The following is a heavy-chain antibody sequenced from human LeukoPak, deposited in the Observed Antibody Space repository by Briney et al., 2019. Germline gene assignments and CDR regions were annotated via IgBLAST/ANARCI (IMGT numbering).Heavy chain of an antibody. V-gene: IGHV4-31*03. CDR3: ARAGMVRGVTDWFDP. Sequence: TLSLTCTVSGGSISSGGYYWSWIRQHPGKGLEWIGYIYYSGSTYYNPSLKSRVTISVDTSKNQFSLKLSSVTAADTAVYYCARAGMVRGVTDWFDPWGQGTLVTVSS. J-gene: IGHJ5*02. D-gene: IGHD3-10*01. CDR2: IYYSGST. CDR1: GGSISSGGYY.